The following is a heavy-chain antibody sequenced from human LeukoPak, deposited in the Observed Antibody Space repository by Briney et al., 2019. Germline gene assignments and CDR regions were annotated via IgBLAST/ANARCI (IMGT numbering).Heavy chain of an antibody. J-gene: IGHJ4*02. V-gene: IGHV4-34*01. Sequence: SETLSLTCAVYGGSFSGYYWSWIRQPPGKGLEWIGEINHSGSTYYNPSLKSRATTSIDMSKNQFSLKLTSMTAADTAVYYCAGYGSGSYYKAFDFWGQGILVTVSS. CDR1: GGSFSGYY. D-gene: IGHD3-10*01. CDR2: INHSGST. CDR3: AGYGSGSYYKAFDF.